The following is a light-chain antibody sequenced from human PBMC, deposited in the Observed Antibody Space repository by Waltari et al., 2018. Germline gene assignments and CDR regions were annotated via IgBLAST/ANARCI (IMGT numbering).Light chain of an antibody. CDR3: QQYDISPLT. V-gene: IGKV3-20*01. J-gene: IGKJ4*01. CDR2: GAS. Sequence: EIVLTQSPGTLSLSPGDSATLSCRASQTVRTTYLAWYQQKPGQAPTLLIYGASSRATGIPDRFSGSGSGTDFSLTISSLEPEDFAVYYCQQYDISPLTFGGGTKVEV. CDR1: QTVRTTY.